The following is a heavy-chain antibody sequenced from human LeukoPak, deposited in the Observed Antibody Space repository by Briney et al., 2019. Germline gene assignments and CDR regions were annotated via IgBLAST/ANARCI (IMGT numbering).Heavy chain of an antibody. D-gene: IGHD2-2*01. CDR3: ATGVPANDDY. CDR2: ISSSSSYI. Sequence: PGGSLRLSCAASGFTFSSYSMNWVRQAPGKGLEWVSSISSSSSYIYYADSVKGRFTISRDNAKNSLYPQMNSLRAEDTAVYYCATGVPANDDYWGQGTLVTVSS. V-gene: IGHV3-21*01. CDR1: GFTFSSYS. J-gene: IGHJ4*02.